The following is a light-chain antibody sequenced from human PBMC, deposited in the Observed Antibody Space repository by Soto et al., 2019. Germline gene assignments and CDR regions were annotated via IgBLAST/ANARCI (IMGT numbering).Light chain of an antibody. V-gene: IGKV1-5*03. Sequence: IQITQSPATLSASVGARVTITCRASQSISSWLAWYQQKPGKAPKLLIYKASTLESGVPSNFSGSGSGTEVTLSISSLQPEDGATDYGQQYNSYPWTFGQGTKVDIK. J-gene: IGKJ1*01. CDR3: QQYNSYPWT. CDR2: KAS. CDR1: QSISSW.